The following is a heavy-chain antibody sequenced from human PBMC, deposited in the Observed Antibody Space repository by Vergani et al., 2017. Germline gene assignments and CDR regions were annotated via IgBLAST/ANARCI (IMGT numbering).Heavy chain of an antibody. J-gene: IGHJ4*02. Sequence: EVQLVESGGGLVKPGGSLRLSCAASGFTFSSYSMNWVRQAPGKGLEWVSSISSSSSYIYYADSVKGRFTISRDNAKNSLYLQMNSLRAEDTALYYCAKDMATVPTGWGQGTLVTVSS. CDR1: GFTFSSYS. V-gene: IGHV3-21*04. CDR2: ISSSSSYI. D-gene: IGHD5-24*01. CDR3: AKDMATVPTG.